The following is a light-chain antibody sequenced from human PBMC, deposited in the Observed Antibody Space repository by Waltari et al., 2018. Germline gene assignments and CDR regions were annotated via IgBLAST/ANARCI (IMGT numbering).Light chain of an antibody. CDR2: NTN. CDR1: SGSVSTRYK. CDR3: MLCMGSDSWV. J-gene: IGLJ3*02. V-gene: IGLV8-61*01. Sequence: QTVVTQEPSFSVSPGGTVTLTCGLTSGSVSTRYKPSWYQQTPGQTPRTLIYNTNTRSSGVPDRFSGSILGNKAALTITGAQADDESDYYCMLCMGSDSWVFGGGTKVTVL.